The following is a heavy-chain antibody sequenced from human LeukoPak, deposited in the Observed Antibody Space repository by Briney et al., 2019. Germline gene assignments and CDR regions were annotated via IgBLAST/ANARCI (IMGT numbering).Heavy chain of an antibody. J-gene: IGHJ4*02. D-gene: IGHD1-26*01. V-gene: IGHV3-21*03. CDR2: ISSSSSYI. CDR1: GFTFSSYS. Sequence: GGSLRLSCAASGFTFSSYSMNWVRQAPGKGLEWVSSISSSSSYIYYADSVKGRFTISRDNAKNSLYLQMNSLRIEDTAVYYCTRDRVGATLGYFDYWGQGTLVTVSS. CDR3: TRDRVGATLGYFDY.